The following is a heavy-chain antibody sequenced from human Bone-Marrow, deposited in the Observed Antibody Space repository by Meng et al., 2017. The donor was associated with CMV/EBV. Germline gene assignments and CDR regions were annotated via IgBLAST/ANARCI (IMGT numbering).Heavy chain of an antibody. D-gene: IGHD2-2*02. Sequence: LSLTCAASGFTFSSYGMHWVRQAPGKGLAWVSVIYSGGSTYYADSVKGRFTISRDNSKNTLYLQMNSLRAEDTAVYYCARDNIVVVPAAITYYYYYGMDVWGQGTTVTVSS. J-gene: IGHJ6*02. V-gene: IGHV3-53*01. CDR2: IYSGGST. CDR1: GFTFSSYG. CDR3: ARDNIVVVPAAITYYYYYGMDV.